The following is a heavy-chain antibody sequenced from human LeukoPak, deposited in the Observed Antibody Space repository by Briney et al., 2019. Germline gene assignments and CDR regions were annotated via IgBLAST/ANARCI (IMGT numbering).Heavy chain of an antibody. CDR2: ISGSRGTT. V-gene: IGHV3-23*01. D-gene: IGHD3-22*01. J-gene: IGHJ4*02. CDR3: AKRGVVIRVILVGFHKEAYYFDS. CDR1: GITLSNYG. Sequence: GRSLRLSCAVSGITLSNYGMSWVRQAPGKGLVGVAGISGSRGTTKYADSVKGRFTISRDSSKNTLYLQMNSLRAEDTAVYFCAKRGVVIRVILVGFHKEAYYFDSWGQGALVTVSS.